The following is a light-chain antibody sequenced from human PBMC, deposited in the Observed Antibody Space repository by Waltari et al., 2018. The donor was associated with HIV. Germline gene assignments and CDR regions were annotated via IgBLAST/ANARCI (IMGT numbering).Light chain of an antibody. CDR1: SSDVGSYNL. V-gene: IGLV2-23*02. CDR2: EVS. CDR3: CSYAGSNTWV. Sequence: QSALTQPASVSGSPGQSITISCTGTSSDVGSYNLVSWYQQHPGKAPKLMSYEVSKRPSGVSNRFSGSKSGNTASLTISGLHAEDEADYYCCSYAGSNTWVFGGGTKLTVL. J-gene: IGLJ3*02.